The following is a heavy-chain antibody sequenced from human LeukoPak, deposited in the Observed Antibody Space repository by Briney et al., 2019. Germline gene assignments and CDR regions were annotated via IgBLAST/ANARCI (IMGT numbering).Heavy chain of an antibody. J-gene: IGHJ4*02. Sequence: PGGSLRLSCAASGFSFSNYAMSWVRQAPARGPEWVSSIGGGGETFYADSVKGRFTLSRDDSRNTVYLQLNNLRVEDTAIYYCAKANWVSNADAVWWGQGTQVTVSS. CDR1: GFSFSNYA. CDR3: AKANWVSNADAVW. D-gene: IGHD1-1*01. CDR2: SIGGGGET. V-gene: IGHV3-23*01.